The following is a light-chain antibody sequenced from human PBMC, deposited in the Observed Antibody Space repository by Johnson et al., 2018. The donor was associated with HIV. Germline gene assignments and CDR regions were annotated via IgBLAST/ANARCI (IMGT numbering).Light chain of an antibody. Sequence: QSLLTQPHSVSAAPGQKVTISCSGSSSNIGNNYVSWYQQLPGTAPKLLIYENNKRPSGIPDRFSGSKSGTSATLGITGPQTGDEADYYCGTWDSSLGAYVFGTGTKVTVL. V-gene: IGLV1-51*02. CDR1: SSNIGNNY. CDR2: ENN. CDR3: GTWDSSLGAYV. J-gene: IGLJ1*01.